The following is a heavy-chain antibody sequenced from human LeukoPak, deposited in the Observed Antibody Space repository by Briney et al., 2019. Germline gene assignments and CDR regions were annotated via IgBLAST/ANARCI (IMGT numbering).Heavy chain of an antibody. Sequence: SETLSLTCTVSGGPISSSSYYWGWIRQPPGKGLEWIGSIYYSGSTYYNPSLKSRVTISVDTSKNQFSLKLSSVTAADTAVYYCARYDILTGPGGYWGQGTLVTVSS. CDR3: ARYDILTGPGGY. CDR2: IYYSGST. D-gene: IGHD3-9*01. J-gene: IGHJ4*02. CDR1: GGPISSSSYY. V-gene: IGHV4-39*01.